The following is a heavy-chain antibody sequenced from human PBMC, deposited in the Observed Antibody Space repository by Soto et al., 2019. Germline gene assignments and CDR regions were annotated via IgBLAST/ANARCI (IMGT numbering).Heavy chain of an antibody. Sequence: PGGSMRLSRAASGFSFSNYAMHWVRQAPGKGPEWVAVISKDGSNKYYKDSVKGRFTISRDNSKNTLHLQMGSLRGEDTAVYHCAKEAGPKGGFDHCGQGTLVTVSS. D-gene: IGHD6-19*01. CDR2: ISKDGSNK. J-gene: IGHJ4*02. V-gene: IGHV3-30*18. CDR1: GFSFSNYA. CDR3: AKEAGPKGGFDH.